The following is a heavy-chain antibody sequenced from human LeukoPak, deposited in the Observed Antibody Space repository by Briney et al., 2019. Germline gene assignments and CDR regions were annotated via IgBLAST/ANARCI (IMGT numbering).Heavy chain of an antibody. CDR3: ARDLRGITIFGVVPPGYFDY. J-gene: IGHJ4*02. V-gene: IGHV1-2*02. D-gene: IGHD3-3*01. CDR2: IDPNSGGT. CDR1: GYTFTGYD. Sequence: ASVKVSCKASGYTFTGYDMHWVRQAPGQGLEWMGWIDPNSGGTNYAQKFQGRVTMTRDTSISTAYMELSRLRSDDTAVYYCARDLRGITIFGVVPPGYFDYWGQGTLATVSS.